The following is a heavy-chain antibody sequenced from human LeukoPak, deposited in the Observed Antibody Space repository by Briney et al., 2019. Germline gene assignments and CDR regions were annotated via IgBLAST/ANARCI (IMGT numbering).Heavy chain of an antibody. J-gene: IGHJ4*02. V-gene: IGHV4-59*11. CDR1: GGSISSHF. Sequence: SETLSLTCTVSGGSISSHFWSWIRQPPGKGLEWIGYIHYSGSTNYNPSLKSRVTISVDTSKNQFSLKLSSVAAADTAVYYCARDGYSGSSLFDFWGQGTLVTVSS. CDR3: ARDGYSGSSLFDF. CDR2: IHYSGST. D-gene: IGHD1-26*01.